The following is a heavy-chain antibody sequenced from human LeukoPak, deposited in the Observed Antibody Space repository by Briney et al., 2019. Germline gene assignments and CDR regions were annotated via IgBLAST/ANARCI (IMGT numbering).Heavy chain of an antibody. CDR2: IFYSGST. J-gene: IGHJ6*03. D-gene: IGHD6-19*01. CDR1: GGSIGTSNYY. CDR3: ARGAYSSGWYGRAEGYYYYTDV. V-gene: IGHV4-39*07. Sequence: SETLSLTCTVSGGSIGTSNYYWGWIRQPPGKGLEWIGNIFYSGSTYYSPSLRSRVTISLDTSRNQFSLKLNSVTAADTAVYYCARGAYSSGWYGRAEGYYYYTDVWGKGTTVTISS.